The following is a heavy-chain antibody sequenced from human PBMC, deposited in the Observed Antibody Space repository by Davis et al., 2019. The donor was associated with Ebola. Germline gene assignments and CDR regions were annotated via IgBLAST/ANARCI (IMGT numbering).Heavy chain of an antibody. CDR3: AASESFYDYHAYLHY. Sequence: GGSLRLSCAVSGFPFSTYTMNFVRHSPWPCLSWFSSLILMFAYIYYAYSLKCRFTISRDNSKNSLYLHMNSLIAEDTALYYCAASESFYDYHAYLHYWGQGALVTVSS. D-gene: IGHD5-12*01. J-gene: IGHJ4*02. V-gene: IGHV3-21*01. CDR2: LILMFAYI. CDR1: GFPFSTYT.